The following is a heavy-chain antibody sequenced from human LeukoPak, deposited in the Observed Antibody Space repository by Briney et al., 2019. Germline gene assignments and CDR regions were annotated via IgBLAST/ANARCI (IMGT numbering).Heavy chain of an antibody. V-gene: IGHV1-46*01. J-gene: IGHJ6*03. D-gene: IGHD6-13*01. Sequence: ASVKVSCKASGYTFTSYYMHWVRQAPGQGLEWMGIINPSGGSTSYAQKFQGRVTMTRDMSTSTVYMELSSLRSEDTAVYYCARDLIAAAHMDVWGKGTTDTVSS. CDR3: ARDLIAAAHMDV. CDR2: INPSGGST. CDR1: GYTFTSYY.